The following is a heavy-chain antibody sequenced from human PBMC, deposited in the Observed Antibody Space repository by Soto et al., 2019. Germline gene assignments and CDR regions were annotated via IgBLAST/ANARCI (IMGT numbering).Heavy chain of an antibody. CDR3: ERDISSTGTSTGLFDY. J-gene: IGHJ4*02. CDR1: GYTFTSYG. CDR2: ISAYNGNT. D-gene: IGHD1-7*01. Sequence: ASVKVSCKASGYTFTSYGISWVRQAPGQGLEWMGWISAYNGNTNYAQKLQGRVTMTTDTSTSTAYMELRSLRSDDTAVYYCERDISSTGTSTGLFDYWGQGTLVTVSS. V-gene: IGHV1-18*01.